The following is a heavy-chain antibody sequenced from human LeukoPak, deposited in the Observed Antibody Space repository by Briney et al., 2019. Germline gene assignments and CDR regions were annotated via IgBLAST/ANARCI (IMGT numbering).Heavy chain of an antibody. Sequence: GGSLRLSCAASGFTFSSYGMHWVRQAPGKGLEWVAFIRYDGSNKYYADSVKGRFTISRDNSKNTLYLQMNSLRAEDTAVYYCAKDALEYYYGSGSEFDYWGQGTLVTVSS. J-gene: IGHJ4*02. CDR2: IRYDGSNK. V-gene: IGHV3-30*02. CDR3: AKDALEYYYGSGSEFDY. CDR1: GFTFSSYG. D-gene: IGHD3-10*01.